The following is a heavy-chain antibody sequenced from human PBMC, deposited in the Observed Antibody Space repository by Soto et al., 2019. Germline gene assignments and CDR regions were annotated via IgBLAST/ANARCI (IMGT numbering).Heavy chain of an antibody. CDR3: AREAVGATIYFDY. Sequence: QVQLQESGPGLVKPSQTLSLTCPVSGGSISSGGYFWSWIRQHPGKGLEWIGYIYYSGNTFYNPSLKTRVSISLDKSKNQFSLKLSSVTAADKAVYYCAREAVGATIYFDYWGQGTLVTVSS. J-gene: IGHJ4*02. V-gene: IGHV4-31*03. CDR1: GGSISSGGYF. D-gene: IGHD1-26*01. CDR2: IYYSGNT.